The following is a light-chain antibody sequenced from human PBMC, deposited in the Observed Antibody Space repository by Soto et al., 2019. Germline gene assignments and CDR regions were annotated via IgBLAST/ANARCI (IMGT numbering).Light chain of an antibody. V-gene: IGLV7-46*01. CDR3: LLFYSGPRG. Sequence: QAVVTQEPSLTVSPGGTVTLTCDSSTGAVTSGHYPYWFQQKPGQAPRTLIYDTNNKHSWTPARFSGSLLGGKAALTLSGAQPEDEAEYYCLLFYSGPRGFGGGTKVTVL. J-gene: IGLJ2*01. CDR1: TGAVTSGHY. CDR2: DTN.